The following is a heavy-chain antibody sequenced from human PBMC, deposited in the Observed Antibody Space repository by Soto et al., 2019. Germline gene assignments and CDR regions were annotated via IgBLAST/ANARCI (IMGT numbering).Heavy chain of an antibody. CDR1: GFTFRIYA. J-gene: IGHJ6*02. Sequence: QVQLVESGGGVVQPGRSLRLSCAASGFTFRIYAMHWVRQAPCKGLECVAVISYDGSNKFYRDSVKGRFTTSRDNSKNTLYLQINSLRYEDTAVYYCARGDREDIAVVIGARPGEYGVDVWGQGTTVTVSS. V-gene: IGHV3-30-3*01. D-gene: IGHD2-15*01. CDR2: ISYDGSNK. CDR3: ARGDREDIAVVIGARPGEYGVDV.